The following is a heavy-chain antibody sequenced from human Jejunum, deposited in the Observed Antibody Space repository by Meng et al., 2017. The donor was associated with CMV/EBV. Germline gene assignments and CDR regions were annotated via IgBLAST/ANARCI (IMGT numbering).Heavy chain of an antibody. D-gene: IGHD3-22*01. CDR1: FNIYW. J-gene: IGHJ4*02. CDR2: IKNDGSEQ. CDR3: VIVRNYNYDSSGHFLDY. Sequence: FNIYWMPWVRQAPGKGLEWVADIKNDGSEQNYVDSVKGRFTISRDNVRNSLYLQMNSLRVEDTAVYYCVIVRNYNYDSSGHFLDYWGQGTLVTVSS. V-gene: IGHV3-7*01.